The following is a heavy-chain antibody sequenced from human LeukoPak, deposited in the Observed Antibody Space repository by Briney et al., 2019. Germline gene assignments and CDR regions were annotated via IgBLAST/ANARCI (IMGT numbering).Heavy chain of an antibody. D-gene: IGHD6-19*01. Sequence: ASVKVSCKASGYTFTSYDINWVRQATGQGLEWMGWMNPNSGNTGYAQKFQGRVTITRNTSISTAYMELSSLRSEDTAVYYCARGPPQWLVWKDYYYYYMDVWGKGTTVTVSS. J-gene: IGHJ6*03. CDR1: GYTFTSYD. V-gene: IGHV1-8*03. CDR2: MNPNSGNT. CDR3: ARGPPQWLVWKDYYYYYMDV.